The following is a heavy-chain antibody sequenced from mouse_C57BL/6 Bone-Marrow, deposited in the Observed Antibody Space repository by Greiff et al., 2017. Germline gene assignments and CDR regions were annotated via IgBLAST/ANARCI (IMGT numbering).Heavy chain of an antibody. D-gene: IGHD1-1*01. V-gene: IGHV1-7*01. Sequence: QVQLQQSGAELAKPGASVKLSCKASGYTFTSYWMHWVKQRPGQGLEWIGYINPSSGYTKYNQKFKDKATLTADKSSSTAYMQLSSLTYEDSAVYYCARGGYGSSYLIYYYAMDYWGQGTSVTVSS. J-gene: IGHJ4*01. CDR1: GYTFTSYW. CDR3: ARGGYGSSYLIYYYAMDY. CDR2: INPSSGYT.